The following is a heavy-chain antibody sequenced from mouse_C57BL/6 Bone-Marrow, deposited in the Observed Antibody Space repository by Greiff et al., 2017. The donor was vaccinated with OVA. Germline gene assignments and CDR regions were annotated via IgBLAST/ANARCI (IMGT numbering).Heavy chain of an antibody. V-gene: IGHV1-64*01. CDR1: GYTFTSYW. Sequence: QVQLKQSGAELVKPGASVKLSCKASGYTFTSYWMHWVKQRPGQGLEWIGMIHPNSGSTNYNEKFKSKATLTVDKSSSTAYMQLSSLTSEDSAVYYCARGALLRYYYAMDYWGQGTSVTVSS. D-gene: IGHD1-1*01. CDR2: IHPNSGST. J-gene: IGHJ4*01. CDR3: ARGALLRYYYAMDY.